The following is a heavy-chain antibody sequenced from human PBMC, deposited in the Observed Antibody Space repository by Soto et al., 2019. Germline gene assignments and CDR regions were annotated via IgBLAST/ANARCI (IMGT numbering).Heavy chain of an antibody. V-gene: IGHV3-23*01. Sequence: GGSLRLSCAASGFTLSDYAMTWVRQGPGKGLEWVSAISGSGDSTYYTDSVKGRFTISRDNSKNTLYLEMNGLRAEDAALYYFAKVFLQDWGQDYYYGMDVWGQGTTVTVSS. CDR2: ISGSGDST. J-gene: IGHJ6*02. CDR1: GFTLSDYA. D-gene: IGHD7-27*01. CDR3: AKVFLQDWGQDYYYGMDV.